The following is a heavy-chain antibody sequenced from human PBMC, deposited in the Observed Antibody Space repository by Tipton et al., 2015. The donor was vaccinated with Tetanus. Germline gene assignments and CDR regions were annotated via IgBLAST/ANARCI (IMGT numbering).Heavy chain of an antibody. D-gene: IGHD6-19*01. V-gene: IGHV4-59*01. CDR3: ARGSKGSTAWFPDHYGMDV. Sequence: TLSLTCTVSGGSMSNNYWSWIRQPPGKGLEWIAYIFHSGSTNYSPSLKSRVAISMDTSKNQISLKLSSVTAADTAVYYCARGSKGSTAWFPDHYGMDVWGQGTTVTVSS. CDR2: IFHSGST. CDR1: GGSMSNNY. J-gene: IGHJ6*02.